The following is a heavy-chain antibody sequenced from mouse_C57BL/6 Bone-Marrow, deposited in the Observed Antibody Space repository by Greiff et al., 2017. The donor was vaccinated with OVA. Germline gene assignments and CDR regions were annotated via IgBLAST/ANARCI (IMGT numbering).Heavy chain of an antibody. V-gene: IGHV3-6*01. CDR3: ARDSCYYGSSYVGYFDY. J-gene: IGHJ2*01. CDR1: GYSITSGYY. Sequence: EVKLMESGPGLVKPSQSLSLTCSVTGYSITSGYYWNWIRQFPGNKLEWMGYISYDGSNNYNPSLKNRISITRDTSKNQFFLKLNSVTTEDTATYYCARDSCYYGSSYVGYFDYWGQGTTLTVSS. D-gene: IGHD1-1*01. CDR2: ISYDGSN.